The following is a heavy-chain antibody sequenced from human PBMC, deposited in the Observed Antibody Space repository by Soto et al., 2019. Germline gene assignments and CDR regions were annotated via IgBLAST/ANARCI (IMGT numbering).Heavy chain of an antibody. J-gene: IGHJ4*02. D-gene: IGHD2-15*01. CDR3: ARDVLRVAIDY. CDR1: GGSISSYY. CDR2: IYYSGST. V-gene: IGHV4-59*01. Sequence: PSETLSLTCTVSGGSISSYYWSWIRQPPGKGLEWIGYIYYSGSTNYNPSLKSRVTISVDTSKNQFSLKLSSVTAADTAVYYCARDVLRVAIDYWGQGTLVTVSS.